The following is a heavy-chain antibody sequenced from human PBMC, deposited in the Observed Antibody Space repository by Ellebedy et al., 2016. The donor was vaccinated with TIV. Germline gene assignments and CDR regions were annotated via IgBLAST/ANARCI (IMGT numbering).Heavy chain of an antibody. Sequence: GGSLRLSXAASGFTFSSYGMHWVRQAPGKGLEWVAIIWYDGSNKYYADSVKGRFTISRDNAKNTLYLQMNSLRAEDTAVYYCARDSVAAAGTPHFDYWGQGTLVTVSS. CDR1: GFTFSSYG. CDR3: ARDSVAAAGTPHFDY. V-gene: IGHV3-30*02. CDR2: IWYDGSNK. D-gene: IGHD6-13*01. J-gene: IGHJ4*02.